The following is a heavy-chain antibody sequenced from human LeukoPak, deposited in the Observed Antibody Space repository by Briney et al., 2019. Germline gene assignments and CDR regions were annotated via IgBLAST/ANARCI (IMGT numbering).Heavy chain of an antibody. CDR3: ARGYSYGYGADY. CDR1: GYTFTSYD. V-gene: IGHV1-8*03. D-gene: IGHD5-18*01. CDR2: MTPNSGNT. Sequence: ASVKVSCKASGYTFTSYDNNWVRQANGQGLERMGWMTPNSGNTGYAQKFQGRVTITRNTSISKAYMELSSLRSEDTAVYYCARGYSYGYGADYWGQGTLVTVSS. J-gene: IGHJ4*02.